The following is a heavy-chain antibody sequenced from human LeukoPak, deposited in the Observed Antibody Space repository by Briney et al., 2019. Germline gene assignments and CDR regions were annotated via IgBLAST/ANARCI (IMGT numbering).Heavy chain of an antibody. CDR3: ARGVTTLDY. V-gene: IGHV3-33*01. CDR2: IWYDGSNK. Sequence: GGALRLSCAASGFTFSNYAMSWVRQPPAKELEWVAVIWYDGSNKYYADSVKDRFTISRDNSKDTLYLQMNSLRAEDTAVYFRARGVTTLDYWGQGTLVTVSS. J-gene: IGHJ4*02. CDR1: GFTFSNYA. D-gene: IGHD4-17*01.